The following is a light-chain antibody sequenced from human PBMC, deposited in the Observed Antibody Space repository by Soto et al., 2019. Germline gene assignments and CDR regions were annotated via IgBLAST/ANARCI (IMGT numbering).Light chain of an antibody. J-gene: IGKJ1*01. V-gene: IGKV1-39*01. CDR3: QQTYNVPQT. CDR1: QTISNY. Sequence: DIHMTQFPSSLSASVGDRVTITCRASQTISNYLNWFQQKTGQAPQLLIYAASSLQTGVPSRFSGSVSGAEFNLTISSLQPEDTDTYFCQQTYNVPQTYGPVTKVEIQ. CDR2: AAS.